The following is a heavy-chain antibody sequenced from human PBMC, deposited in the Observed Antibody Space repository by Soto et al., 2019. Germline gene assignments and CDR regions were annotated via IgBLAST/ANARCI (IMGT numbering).Heavy chain of an antibody. CDR1: GGSISSSNW. V-gene: IGHV4-4*02. D-gene: IGHD3-3*01. Sequence: SENLSLTCAVSGGSISSSNWWSWVHQPPGKGLEWIVYIYYCGSTNYNPSLKSRVTISVDTSKNQFSLKLSSVTAADTAVYYCARGGWRQIDYWGQGTLVTVSS. CDR2: IYYCGST. CDR3: ARGGWRQIDY. J-gene: IGHJ4*02.